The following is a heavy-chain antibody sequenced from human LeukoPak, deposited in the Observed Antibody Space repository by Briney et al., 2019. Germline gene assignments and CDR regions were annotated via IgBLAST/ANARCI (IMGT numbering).Heavy chain of an antibody. J-gene: IGHJ4*02. V-gene: IGHV4-34*01. Sequence: SETLSLTCAVYGGSFSGYYWSWIRQPPGKGLEWIGEINHSGSTNYNPSLKSRVTISVDTSKNQFSLKLSSVTAADTAVYYRARGGPARFDYWGQGTLVTVSS. CDR1: GGSFSGYY. CDR2: INHSGST. CDR3: ARGGPARFDY. D-gene: IGHD2-2*01.